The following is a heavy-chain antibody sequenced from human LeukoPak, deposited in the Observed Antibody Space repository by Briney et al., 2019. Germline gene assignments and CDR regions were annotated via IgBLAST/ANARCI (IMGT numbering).Heavy chain of an antibody. CDR2: ISYDGSNE. V-gene: IGHV3-30*18. CDR3: AKGPAPRLGEFSYHALVDY. J-gene: IGHJ4*02. Sequence: GGSLRLSCVASGFTFSSYGMHWVRQAPGKGLEWVAFISYDGSNENIADSVKGRSIISRDNSKNTLYLQMNSLRAEDTAVYYCAKGPAPRLGEFSYHALVDYWGQGTLVTVSS. D-gene: IGHD3-16*02. CDR1: GFTFSSYG.